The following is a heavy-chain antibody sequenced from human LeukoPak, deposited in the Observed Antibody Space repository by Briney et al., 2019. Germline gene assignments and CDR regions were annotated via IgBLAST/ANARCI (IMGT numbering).Heavy chain of an antibody. CDR1: GFTFSSYY. CDR3: ARAPSEIGGYYPEYFRH. CDR2: IKSDGST. V-gene: IGHV3-74*01. Sequence: PGGSLRLSCAASGFTFSSYYMHWLRQAPGKGLVWVSRIKSDGSTNYADSVKGRFTISRDNAKNTVSLQMNSLRAEDTGVYYCARAPSEIGGYYPEYFRHWGQGTLVTVSS. J-gene: IGHJ1*01. D-gene: IGHD3-22*01.